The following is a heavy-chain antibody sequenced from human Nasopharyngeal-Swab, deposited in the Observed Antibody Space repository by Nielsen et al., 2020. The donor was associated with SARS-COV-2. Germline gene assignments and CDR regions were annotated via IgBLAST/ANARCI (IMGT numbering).Heavy chain of an antibody. V-gene: IGHV3-21*01. CDR2: ISSSSSYI. CDR3: ARDQFSASSGWDY. CDR1: GFTFSSYS. J-gene: IGHJ4*02. D-gene: IGHD6-19*01. Sequence: GGSLRLSCAASGFTFSSYSMNWVRQAPGKGLEWVSSISSSSSYIYYADSVKGRFTISRDNAKNSLYLQMNSLRAEDTAVYYCARDQFSASSGWDYWGQGTLVTVSS.